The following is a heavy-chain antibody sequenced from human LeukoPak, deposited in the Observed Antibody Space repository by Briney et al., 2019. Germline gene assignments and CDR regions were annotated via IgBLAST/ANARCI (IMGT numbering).Heavy chain of an antibody. CDR2: ISAYNGNT. CDR1: GYTFTSYG. V-gene: IGHV1-18*01. J-gene: IGHJ4*02. D-gene: IGHD5-12*01. Sequence: ASVKVSCKASGYTFTSYGISWVRQAPGQGLEWMGWISAYNGNTNYAQKFQGRVTMTRDTSISSAYMELSRLRSDDTALYYCARVLGGFSYFEYWGQGTLVTVSS. CDR3: ARVLGGFSYFEY.